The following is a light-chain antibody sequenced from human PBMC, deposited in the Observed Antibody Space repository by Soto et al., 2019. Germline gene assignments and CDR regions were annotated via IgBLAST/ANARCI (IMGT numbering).Light chain of an antibody. CDR1: QSVSGW. J-gene: IGKJ1*01. CDR2: DAS. V-gene: IGKV1-5*01. Sequence: DIQMTQSPSTLSASVGDTVTVTYLASQSVSGWLAWYQQKPGEAPKLLIYDASALPRGVPSRFSGSGSGTKFTLTIASLQHDDFATYYCQQYDTFSGTFGPGTKVDIK. CDR3: QQYDTFSGT.